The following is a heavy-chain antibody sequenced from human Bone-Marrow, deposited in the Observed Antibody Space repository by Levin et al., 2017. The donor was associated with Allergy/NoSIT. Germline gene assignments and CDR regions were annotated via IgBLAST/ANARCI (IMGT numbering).Heavy chain of an antibody. Sequence: GESLKISCVASGFTFTRYSMHWVRQAPGKGLEWVAVISFDGKNKYYRDSVKGRFTISRDNSKNTLYLQMKSLRAEDTALYYCARDPQDYDYIWVAYCYGLDAWGQGTTVTVSS. CDR2: ISFDGKNK. V-gene: IGHV3-30*04. D-gene: IGHD3-16*01. J-gene: IGHJ6*02. CDR1: GFTFTRYS. CDR3: ARDPQDYDYIWVAYCYGLDA.